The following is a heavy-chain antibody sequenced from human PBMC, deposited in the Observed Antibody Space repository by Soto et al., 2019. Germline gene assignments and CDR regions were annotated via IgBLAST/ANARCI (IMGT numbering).Heavy chain of an antibody. D-gene: IGHD1-1*01. CDR2: IKSKRDGGTT. CDR1: GFMFSSAW. J-gene: IGHJ4*02. V-gene: IGHV3-15*01. CDR3: VEGWNDF. Sequence: HLVESGGDLVKPGGSLRLSCAASGFMFSSAWMSWVRQAPGKGLEWVGRIKSKRDGGTTDYAPPVKGRFVISRDDSKNTLYLQMNGLETDDTAVYYCVEGWNDFWGQGTLVAVSS.